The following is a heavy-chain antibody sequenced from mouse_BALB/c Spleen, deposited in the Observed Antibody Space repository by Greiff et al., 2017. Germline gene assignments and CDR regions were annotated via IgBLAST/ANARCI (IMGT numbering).Heavy chain of an antibody. CDR3: TSYGPHYYAMDY. CDR2: IDPSDSYT. D-gene: IGHD1-1*02. V-gene: IGHV1-39*01. CDR1: GYSFTGYN. Sequence: VQLKESGPELEKPGASVKISCKASGYSFTGYNMNWVKQSNGKSLEWIGNIDPSDSYTSYNQKFKGKATLTVDTSSSTAYMQLSSLTSEDSAVYYCTSYGPHYYAMDYWGQGTSVTVAS. J-gene: IGHJ4*01.